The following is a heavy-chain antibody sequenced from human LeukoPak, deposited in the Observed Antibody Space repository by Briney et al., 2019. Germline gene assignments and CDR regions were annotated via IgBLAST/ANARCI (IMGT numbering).Heavy chain of an antibody. CDR2: ISGSGGST. Sequence: GGSLRLSCAASGFTFSSYAMSWVRQAPGKGLEWVSAISGSGGSTYYADSVEGRFTISRDNSKNTLYLQMNSLRAEDTAVYYCAKDPYYYDSSGDIDYWGQGTLVTVSS. CDR3: AKDPYYYDSSGDIDY. V-gene: IGHV3-23*01. D-gene: IGHD3-22*01. CDR1: GFTFSSYA. J-gene: IGHJ4*02.